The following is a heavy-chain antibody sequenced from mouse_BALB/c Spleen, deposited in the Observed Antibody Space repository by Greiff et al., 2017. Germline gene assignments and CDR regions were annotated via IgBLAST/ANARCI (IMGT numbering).Heavy chain of an antibody. J-gene: IGHJ4*01. CDR2: INSDGGST. V-gene: IGHV5-2*01. Sequence: VQLQQSGGGLVQPGESLKLSCESNEYEFPSHDMSWVRKTPEKRLELVAAINSDGGSTYYPDTMERRFIISRDNTKKTLYLQMSSLRSEDTALYYCARPAGMFYYAMDYWGQGTSVTVSS. CDR3: ARPAGMFYYAMDY. D-gene: IGHD2-10*02. CDR1: EYEFPSHD.